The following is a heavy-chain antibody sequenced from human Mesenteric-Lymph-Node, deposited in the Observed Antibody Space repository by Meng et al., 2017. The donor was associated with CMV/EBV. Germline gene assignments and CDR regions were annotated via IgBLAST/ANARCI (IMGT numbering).Heavy chain of an antibody. Sequence: KISCAASGGTFSSFGFTWVRQAPGEGLEWMGGIIPIVDIPNYAQKFQGRVTITTDESTSTAYMELSSLRSEDTAVYYCAGAYNYYAMDVWGQGTTVTVSS. CDR3: AGAYNYYAMDV. CDR1: GGTFSSFG. J-gene: IGHJ6*02. D-gene: IGHD5-24*01. V-gene: IGHV1-69*05. CDR2: IIPIVDIP.